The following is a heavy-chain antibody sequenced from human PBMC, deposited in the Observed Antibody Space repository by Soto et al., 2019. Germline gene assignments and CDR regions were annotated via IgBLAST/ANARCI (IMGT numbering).Heavy chain of an antibody. CDR2: IVPIFGTF. J-gene: IGHJ4*02. D-gene: IGHD7-27*01. V-gene: IGHV1-69*01. CDR1: GGTFGRNT. Sequence: QVHLVQSAAEVKKPGSSVRVSCTVSGGTFGRNTIVWVRQAPEQGLECMGHIVPIFGTFKYAQKFQGRVTFTADESTTTAYMDLSSLPSEDTAVYFCSRDLNWALDYWGQGTLVTVSS. CDR3: SRDLNWALDY.